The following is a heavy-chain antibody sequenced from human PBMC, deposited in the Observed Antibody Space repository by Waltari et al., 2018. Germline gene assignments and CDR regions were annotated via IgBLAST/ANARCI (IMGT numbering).Heavy chain of an antibody. CDR2: IYRVYTDT. CDR1: GFTFNTFA. D-gene: IGHD1-26*01. Sequence: DVQLLESGGGLVQPGGSLRLSCAGSGFTFNTFAMSWVRQDPGKGLDGVTMIYRVYTDTYYADSVKGRFTISRDDSKNTLYLQMNSLTAEDTAIYYCAKRRYSGYIDSWGQETLVTVSS. V-gene: IGHV3-23*03. CDR3: AKRRYSGYIDS. J-gene: IGHJ4*02.